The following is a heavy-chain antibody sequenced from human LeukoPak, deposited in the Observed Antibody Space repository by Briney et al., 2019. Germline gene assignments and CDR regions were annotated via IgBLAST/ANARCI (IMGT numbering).Heavy chain of an antibody. CDR3: ARHSSRLRHFDF. V-gene: IGHV4-39*01. CDR2: IHYSGTT. D-gene: IGHD4-17*01. Sequence: SETLSLSCTVSGGSIDSSSYYRGWIRQAPGKGLEWIGSIHYSGTTYYNPSLKSRVTISIGASSKQFSLKLSSVNAADTAVHYCARHSSRLRHFDFWGQGTLVTVSS. CDR1: GGSIDSSSYY. J-gene: IGHJ4*02.